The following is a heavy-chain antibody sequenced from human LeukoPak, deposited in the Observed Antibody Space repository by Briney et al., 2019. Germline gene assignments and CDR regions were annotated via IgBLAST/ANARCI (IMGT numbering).Heavy chain of an antibody. V-gene: IGHV3-30*18. CDR1: GFTFSSYG. J-gene: IGHJ6*02. CDR3: AKDRGGYSLKYYYGMDV. D-gene: IGHD5-18*01. CDR2: ISYDGSNK. Sequence: GRSLRLSCAASGFTFSSYGMHWVRQAPGKGLEWVAVISYDGSNKYYADSVKGRFTISRDNSKNTLYLQMNRLRAEDTAVYYCAKDRGGYSLKYYYGMDVWGQGTTVTVSS.